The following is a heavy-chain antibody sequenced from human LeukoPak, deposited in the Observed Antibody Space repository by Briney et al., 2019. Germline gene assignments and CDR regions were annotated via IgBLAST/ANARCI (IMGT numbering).Heavy chain of an antibody. D-gene: IGHD6-13*01. CDR1: GLTFSSYS. CDR2: ISSSSSYI. CDR3: ARVAAAGYYFDY. J-gene: IGHJ4*02. V-gene: IGHV3-21*01. Sequence: SGGSLRLSCAASGLTFSSYSMNWVRQAPGKGLEWVSSISSSSSYIYYADSVKGRFTISRDNAKNSLYLQMNSLRAEDTAVYYCARVAAAGYYFDYWGQGTLVTVSS.